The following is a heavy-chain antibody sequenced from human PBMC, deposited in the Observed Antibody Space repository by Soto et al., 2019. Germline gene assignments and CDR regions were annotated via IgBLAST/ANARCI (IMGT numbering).Heavy chain of an antibody. J-gene: IGHJ3*01. CDR2: INPKSGLT. CDR3: ARARGSGYYKNSFDG. D-gene: IGHD3-22*01. Sequence: ASVKVSCKASGYTFTDSTLHWVRQVPGPGLEYMGWINPKSGLTNCVRKFQGRATMTTDTSISSAFMELTMLRSDDTAVYYCARARGSGYYKNSFDGWGQGTMVTVSS. CDR1: GYTFTDST. V-gene: IGHV1-2*02.